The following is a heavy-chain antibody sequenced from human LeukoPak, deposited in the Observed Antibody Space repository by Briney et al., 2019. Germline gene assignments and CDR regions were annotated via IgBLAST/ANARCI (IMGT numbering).Heavy chain of an antibody. CDR3: AGVKYYYDSSGYQIDEFEC. Sequence: ASVKVSCKASGYTLPSYYIHWVRQAPGQGLEWMGIIKPSGGSTNYAQKFQGRVAMTRDTSTSTVYMELSSLRSEDTAVYYCAGVKYYYDSSGYQIDEFECWGQGTLVTVSS. CDR1: GYTLPSYY. V-gene: IGHV1-46*01. J-gene: IGHJ4*02. CDR2: IKPSGGST. D-gene: IGHD3-22*01.